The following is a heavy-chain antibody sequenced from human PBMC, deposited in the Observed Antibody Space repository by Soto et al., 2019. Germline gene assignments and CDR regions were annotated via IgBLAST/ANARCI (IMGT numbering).Heavy chain of an antibody. CDR2: IYPGDSDT. D-gene: IGHD3-22*01. V-gene: IGHV5-51*01. Sequence: PGESLKISCKGSGYSFSTYWIGWVRQMPGKGLEWMGMIYPGDSDTKYSPSFQGQVTISADKSIRTAYLQWSSLKASDTAMYYCALVVDGLFYSDYWGQGTPVTVSS. J-gene: IGHJ4*02. CDR1: GYSFSTYW. CDR3: ALVVDGLFYSDY.